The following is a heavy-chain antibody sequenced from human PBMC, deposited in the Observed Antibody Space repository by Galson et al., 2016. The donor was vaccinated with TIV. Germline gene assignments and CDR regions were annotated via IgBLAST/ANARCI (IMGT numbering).Heavy chain of an antibody. CDR1: GYILTNFW. D-gene: IGHD3-16*01. CDR3: ARQGVTPGSFDI. V-gene: IGHV5-51*01. J-gene: IGHJ3*02. Sequence: QSGAEVIKPGESLKISCQDSGYILTNFWIAWVRQMPGQGLEWMGIMKPGDSDTRYSPSFQGQVTISVDKSIGTAYLPWISLKASDTAMYYCARQGVTPGSFDIWGQGTMVTVAS. CDR2: MKPGDSDT.